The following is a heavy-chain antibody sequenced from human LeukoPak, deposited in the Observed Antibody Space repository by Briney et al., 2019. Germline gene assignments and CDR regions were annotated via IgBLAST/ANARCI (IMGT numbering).Heavy chain of an antibody. CDR3: ARVKSGWYFPGIYDY. V-gene: IGHV1-2*06. J-gene: IGHJ4*02. Sequence: ASVTVSCTASGYTFTDNYIHWVRQAPGQGLEWMGRINPNSGGTNYAQKFQDRVTMTRYTSISTTYMELNRLRSDDTAVYYCARVKSGWYFPGIYDYWGQGTLVTVSS. CDR1: GYTFTDNY. D-gene: IGHD6-19*01. CDR2: INPNSGGT.